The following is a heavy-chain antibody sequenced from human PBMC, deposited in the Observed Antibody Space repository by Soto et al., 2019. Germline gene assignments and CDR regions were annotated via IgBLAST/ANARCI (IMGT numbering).Heavy chain of an antibody. CDR3: AKNVTIYAVDPADY. J-gene: IGHJ4*02. CDR2: MSGSGDAA. D-gene: IGHD3-3*01. Sequence: PGGSLRLSCAASGFTFSDYGMSWVRQAPGKGLEWVSVMSGSGDAAYYADSVKGRFTISRDNSKNTLYLQMNSLRAEDTAVYFCAKNVTIYAVDPADYWGQGTQVTSPQ. CDR1: GFTFSDYG. V-gene: IGHV3-23*01.